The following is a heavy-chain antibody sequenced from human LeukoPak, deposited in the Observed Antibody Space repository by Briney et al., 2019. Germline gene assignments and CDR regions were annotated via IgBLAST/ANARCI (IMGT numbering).Heavy chain of an antibody. CDR1: GFTFSSYA. CDR3: AKAPRAYCGGDCYSFGSWQRGYYFDY. V-gene: IGHV3-23*01. Sequence: TGGSLRLSCAASGFTFSSYAMSWVRQAPGKGLEWVSAISGSGGSTYYADSVKGRFTISRDNSKNTLYLQMNSLRAEDTAVYYCAKAPRAYCGGDCYSFGSWQRGYYFDYWGQGTLVTVSS. D-gene: IGHD2-21*02. J-gene: IGHJ4*02. CDR2: ISGSGGST.